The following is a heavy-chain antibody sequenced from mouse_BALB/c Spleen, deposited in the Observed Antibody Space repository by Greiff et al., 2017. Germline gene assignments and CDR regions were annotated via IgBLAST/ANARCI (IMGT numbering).Heavy chain of an antibody. CDR3: ARIITTGFYAMDY. CDR1: GYTFTSYW. J-gene: IGHJ4*01. V-gene: IGHV1-7*01. Sequence: VQLQESGADLAKPGASVKMSCKASGYTFTSYWMHWVKQRPGKGLEWIGYINPSTGYTEYNQKFKDKATLTADKSSSTAYLQLSSLTSEDSAVYYCARIITTGFYAMDYWGQGTSVTVSS. CDR2: INPSTGYT. D-gene: IGHD1-2*01.